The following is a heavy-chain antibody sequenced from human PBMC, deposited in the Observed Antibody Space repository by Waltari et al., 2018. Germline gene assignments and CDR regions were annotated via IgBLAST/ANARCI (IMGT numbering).Heavy chain of an antibody. V-gene: IGHV1-2*02. Sequence: QQQLVQSGAEVKKPGASVMVSCTASGYTLPGSHVHWVRQAPGQGLVWMGWINPQSGGTGYAEKFQGRVTMTRDTSISTAYMELSRLTSDDTALYYCVRVGDRGLRNAFHIWGQGTMVTVSS. CDR3: VRVGDRGLRNAFHI. CDR1: GYTLPGSH. J-gene: IGHJ3*02. D-gene: IGHD3-16*01. CDR2: INPQSGGT.